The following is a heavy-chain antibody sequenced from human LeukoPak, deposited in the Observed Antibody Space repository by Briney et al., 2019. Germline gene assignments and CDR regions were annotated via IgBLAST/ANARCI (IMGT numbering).Heavy chain of an antibody. D-gene: IGHD6-13*01. J-gene: IGHJ4*02. Sequence: GSLRLSCAASGFTFSSYGMHWVRQAPGKGLEWVAVISYDGSNKYYADSVKGRFTISRDNSKNTLYLQMNSLRAEDTAVYYCARDGSSRYYFDYWGQGTLVTVSS. V-gene: IGHV3-30*03. CDR2: ISYDGSNK. CDR3: ARDGSSRYYFDY. CDR1: GFTFSSYG.